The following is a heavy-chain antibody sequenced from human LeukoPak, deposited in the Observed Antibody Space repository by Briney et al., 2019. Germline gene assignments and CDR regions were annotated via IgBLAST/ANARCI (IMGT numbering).Heavy chain of an antibody. D-gene: IGHD3-16*01. CDR2: ISYNGGSQ. Sequence: PGGSLRLSCEASGFTFWNYGVHWVRQAPGKGLECVSLISYNGGSQYYADSVKGRFTISRDNSKNTVYLQMSSLRAEDTAVYYCAKDRRMMSGYYGMDVWGQGTTVTVSS. CDR3: AKDRRMMSGYYGMDV. J-gene: IGHJ6*02. V-gene: IGHV3-30*18. CDR1: GFTFWNYG.